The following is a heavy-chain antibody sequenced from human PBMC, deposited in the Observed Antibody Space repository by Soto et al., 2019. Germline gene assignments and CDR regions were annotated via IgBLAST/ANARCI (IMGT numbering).Heavy chain of an antibody. Sequence: ASVKVSCKTSGFTFSNSAVQWVRQARGQRLEWMGWIAVGSGTTNYAQKFRGRVTITRDMSTNTAHMEVNSLTSEDTAVYYCAAELYSGGSCCSFDVWGQGTMVTVSS. CDR3: AAELYSGGSCCSFDV. CDR2: IAVGSGTT. V-gene: IGHV1-58*01. J-gene: IGHJ3*01. CDR1: GFTFSNSA. D-gene: IGHD2-15*01.